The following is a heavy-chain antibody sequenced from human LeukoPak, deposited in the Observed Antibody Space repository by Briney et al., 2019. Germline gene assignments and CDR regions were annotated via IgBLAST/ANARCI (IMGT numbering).Heavy chain of an antibody. D-gene: IGHD1-7*01. CDR1: GDSISSGGYS. J-gene: IGHJ5*02. CDR2: IYHSGST. V-gene: IGHV4-30-2*01. Sequence: PSETLSLTCAVSGDSISSGGYSWSWIRQPPGKGLEWIGYIYHSGSTYYNPSLKSRVTISVDRSKNQFSLKLSSVTAADTAVYYCARGNNWNYGLNNWFDPWGQGTLVTVSS. CDR3: ARGNNWNYGLNNWFDP.